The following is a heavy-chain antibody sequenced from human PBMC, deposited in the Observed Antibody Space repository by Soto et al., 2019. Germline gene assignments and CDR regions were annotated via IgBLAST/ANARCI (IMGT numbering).Heavy chain of an antibody. CDR1: GFTFSSYA. D-gene: IGHD6-19*01. J-gene: IGHJ4*02. V-gene: IGHV3-30*18. CDR3: AKDRTPVADYYFDY. CDR2: ISGDGRDK. Sequence: GGSLRLSCAAYGFTFSSYAMHWVHQAPGKGLEWVAVISGDGRDKYHADSVKGRFTISRDNSKNTLYLQMNSLRAEDTAVYYCAKDRTPVADYYFDYWGQGTLVTVSS.